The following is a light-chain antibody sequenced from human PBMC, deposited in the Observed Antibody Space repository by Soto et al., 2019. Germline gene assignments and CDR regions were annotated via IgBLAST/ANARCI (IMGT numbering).Light chain of an antibody. Sequence: DIVLTQSPLSLSVTPGQPASISCKSSQSLLHSDGKTYFYWYLQKPGQPPHSLIYEVSNRFSGVPDRSSGGGSGANFTLKISRVEAEDAAVYYCMQSVQLPITFGQGTRLEI. CDR1: QSLLHSDGKTY. V-gene: IGKV2D-29*01. J-gene: IGKJ5*01. CDR3: MQSVQLPIT. CDR2: EVS.